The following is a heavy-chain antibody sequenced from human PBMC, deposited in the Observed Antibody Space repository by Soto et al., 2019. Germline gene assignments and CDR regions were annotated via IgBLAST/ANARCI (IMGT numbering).Heavy chain of an antibody. V-gene: IGHV4-59*01. D-gene: IGHD1-1*01. Sequence: SETLSLTCTVSWGSISNFYWSWIRQPPGKGLEWIGYIYYSGSTNYNPSLKSRVTISVDTSKNQFSLKLSSVTAADTAVYYCAKQESDWNDHFDYWGQGTLVTVSS. CDR2: IYYSGST. CDR1: WGSISNFY. J-gene: IGHJ4*02. CDR3: AKQESDWNDHFDY.